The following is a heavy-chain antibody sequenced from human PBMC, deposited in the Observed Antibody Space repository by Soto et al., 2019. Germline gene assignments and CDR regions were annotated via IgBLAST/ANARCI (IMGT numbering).Heavy chain of an antibody. V-gene: IGHV1-69*06. Sequence: SVKVSCKASGGTFSSYAISWVRQAPGQGLEWMGGIIPIFGTANYAQKFQGRVTITADKSTSTAYMELSSLRSEDTAVYYCARGADCTDGVCYIDYWGQGTLVTVSS. CDR1: GGTFSSYA. D-gene: IGHD2-8*01. J-gene: IGHJ4*02. CDR3: ARGADCTDGVCYIDY. CDR2: IIPIFGTA.